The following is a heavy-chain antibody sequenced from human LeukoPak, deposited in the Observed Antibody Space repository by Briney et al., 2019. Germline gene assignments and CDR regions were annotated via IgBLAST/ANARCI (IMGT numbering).Heavy chain of an antibody. D-gene: IGHD3-3*01. V-gene: IGHV1-18*01. CDR2: ISAYNGNT. CDR1: GYTFTSYG. CDR3: ARGGPEYDFWSGYYSD. Sequence: ASVKVSCKASGYTFTSYGISWVRQAPGQGLEWMGWISAYNGNTNYAQKLQGRVTMATDTSTSTAYMELRSLRSDDTAVYYCARGGPEYDFWSGYYSDWGQGTLVTVSS. J-gene: IGHJ4*02.